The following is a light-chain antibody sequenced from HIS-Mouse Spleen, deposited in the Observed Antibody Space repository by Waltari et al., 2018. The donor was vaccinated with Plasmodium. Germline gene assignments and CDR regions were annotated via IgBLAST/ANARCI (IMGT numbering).Light chain of an antibody. V-gene: IGLV3-1*01. CDR2: QDS. J-gene: IGLJ2*01. Sequence: SYELPQPPSVSVSPGQTASLPCSGDNLGDKYACWYQQKPGQSPGLVIYQDSKRPSGIPERFSGSNSGNTATLTISGTQAMDEADYYCQAWDSSTVVFGGGTKLTVL. CDR1: NLGDKY. CDR3: QAWDSSTVV.